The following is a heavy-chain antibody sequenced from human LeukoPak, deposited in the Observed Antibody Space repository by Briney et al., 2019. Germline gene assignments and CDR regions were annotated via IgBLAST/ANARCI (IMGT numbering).Heavy chain of an antibody. D-gene: IGHD2-2*01. CDR2: IYSGGST. J-gene: IGHJ3*01. CDR1: GFTVSSNY. V-gene: IGHV3-53*01. Sequence: GGSLRLSCAASGFTVSSNYMSWVRQAPGKGLEWVSVIYSGGSTYYADSVKGRFTISRDNSKNTLYLQMNSLTAEDTAVYYCARVGVVPAAIPDGFDLWGQGTMVTVSS. CDR3: ARVGVVPAAIPDGFDL.